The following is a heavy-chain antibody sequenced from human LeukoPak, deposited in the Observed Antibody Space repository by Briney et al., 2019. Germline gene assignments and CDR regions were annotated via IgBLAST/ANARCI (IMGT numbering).Heavy chain of an antibody. CDR2: IYYSGST. CDR1: GGSISSYY. CDR3: ARLHLDSSGYYFDY. D-gene: IGHD3-22*01. Sequence: SETLSLTCTVSGGSISSYYWSWIRQPPGKGLEWIGYIYYSGSTNYNPSLKSRVTIPVDTSKNQFSLKLSSVTAADTAVYYCARLHLDSSGYYFDYWGQGTLVTVSS. J-gene: IGHJ4*02. V-gene: IGHV4-59*01.